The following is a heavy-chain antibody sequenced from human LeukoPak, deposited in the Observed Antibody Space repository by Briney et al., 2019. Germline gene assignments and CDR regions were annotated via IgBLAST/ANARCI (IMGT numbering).Heavy chain of an antibody. CDR2: ISSSSSTI. J-gene: IGHJ4*02. Sequence: PGGSLRLSCAASGFTFSSYSMNWVRQAPGKRLEWVSYISSSSSTIYYADSVKGRFTISRDNAKNSLYLQMNSLRAEDTAVYYCARIVGATNFDYWGQGTLVTVSS. CDR1: GFTFSSYS. D-gene: IGHD1-26*01. V-gene: IGHV3-48*04. CDR3: ARIVGATNFDY.